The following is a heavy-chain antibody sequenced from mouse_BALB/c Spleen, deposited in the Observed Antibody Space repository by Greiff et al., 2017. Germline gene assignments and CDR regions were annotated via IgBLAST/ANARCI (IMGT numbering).Heavy chain of an antibody. CDR1: GFTFSSYA. CDR3: ARAYYRYDVEAMDY. D-gene: IGHD2-14*01. V-gene: IGHV5-9-3*01. Sequence: EVQLVESGGGLVKPGGSLKLSCAASGFTFSSYAMSWVRQTPEKRLEWVATISSGGSYTYYPDSVKGRFTISRDNAKNTLYLQMSSLRSEDTAMYYCARAYYRYDVEAMDYWGQGTSVTVSS. J-gene: IGHJ4*01. CDR2: ISSGGSYT.